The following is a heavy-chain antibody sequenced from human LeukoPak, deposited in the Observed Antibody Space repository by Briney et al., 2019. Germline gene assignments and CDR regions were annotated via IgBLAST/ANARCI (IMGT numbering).Heavy chain of an antibody. V-gene: IGHV3-48*01. CDR3: ARDAYCSGGSCYSAGRTPDFSRFFDY. D-gene: IGHD2-15*01. J-gene: IGHJ4*02. CDR2: ITSNSETI. CDR1: GFTFSDYS. Sequence: GGSLRLSCAASGFTFSDYSMNWVRQAPGKGLECVSYITSNSETIWYADSVKGRFTISRDNAKNSLYLQMNSLRAEDTAVYYCARDAYCSGGSCYSAGRTPDFSRFFDYWGQGTLVTVSS.